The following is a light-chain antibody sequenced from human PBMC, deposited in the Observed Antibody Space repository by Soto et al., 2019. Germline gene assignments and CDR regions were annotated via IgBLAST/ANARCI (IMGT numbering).Light chain of an antibody. CDR1: QSISTY. CDR3: QQTYSTPRT. Sequence: DIQMTQSPSSLSASVGDRVTITCRASQSISTYLNWYQLKPGKAPKLLIYAASRLQSGVPSSFSGTGSGTDFTLTISSLQPEDFATYYCQQTYSTPRTFGQGTKVEIK. J-gene: IGKJ1*01. CDR2: AAS. V-gene: IGKV1-39*01.